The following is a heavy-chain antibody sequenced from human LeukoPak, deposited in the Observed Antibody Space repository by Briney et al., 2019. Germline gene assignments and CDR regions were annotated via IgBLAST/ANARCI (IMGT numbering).Heavy chain of an antibody. CDR1: GYTFTSYA. Sequence: ASVKVSCKASGYTFTSYAMNWVRQAPGQGLEWMGGIIPIFGTANYAQKFQGRVTITTDESTSTAYMELSSLRSEDTAVYYCARVRSRHDFWSGYLFDYWGQGTLVTVSS. CDR2: IIPIFGTA. D-gene: IGHD3-3*01. CDR3: ARVRSRHDFWSGYLFDY. V-gene: IGHV1-69*05. J-gene: IGHJ4*02.